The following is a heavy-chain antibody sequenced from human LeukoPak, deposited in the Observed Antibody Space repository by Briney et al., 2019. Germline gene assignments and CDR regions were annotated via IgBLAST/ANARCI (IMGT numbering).Heavy chain of an antibody. CDR1: GFMFSSNW. J-gene: IGHJ4*02. Sequence: GGSLRLSCAASGFMFSSNWMSWVRLAPVKGLEWVANIKEDGTETYYVDSVKGRFTISRDNAKNSLYLQMNSLRVEDTAVYYCAKEGRSLQTYWGRGTLVTVSS. V-gene: IGHV3-7*03. CDR2: IKEDGTET. CDR3: AKEGRSLQTY. D-gene: IGHD5-24*01.